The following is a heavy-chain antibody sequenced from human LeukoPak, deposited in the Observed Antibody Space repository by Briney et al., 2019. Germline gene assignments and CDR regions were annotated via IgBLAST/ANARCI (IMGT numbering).Heavy chain of an antibody. CDR2: IYNSGST. CDR1: GGSISSYY. Sequence: SETLSLTCTVSGGSISSYYWSWIRQPPGKGLEWIGYIYNSGSTNYNPSLKSRVTISVDTSKNQFSLKLSSVTAADTGVYYCARDLGYYDSSGAFDIWGQGTMVTVSS. V-gene: IGHV4-59*01. D-gene: IGHD3-22*01. CDR3: ARDLGYYDSSGAFDI. J-gene: IGHJ3*02.